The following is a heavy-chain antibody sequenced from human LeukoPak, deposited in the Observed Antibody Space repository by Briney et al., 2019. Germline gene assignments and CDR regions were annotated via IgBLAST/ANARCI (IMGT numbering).Heavy chain of an antibody. D-gene: IGHD4-11*01. J-gene: IGHJ6*02. V-gene: IGHV3-64*04. Sequence: PGGSLRLSCSTSGFTFSNHFMHWVRQAPGKGLEYVSSIGPNGASTLYADSVKGRFTISRDNSKNTLYLQVNSLRAEDTAVYYCAKGLQTNYYYYHAMDVWGQGTTVTVSS. CDR1: GFTFSNHF. CDR2: IGPNGAST. CDR3: AKGLQTNYYYYHAMDV.